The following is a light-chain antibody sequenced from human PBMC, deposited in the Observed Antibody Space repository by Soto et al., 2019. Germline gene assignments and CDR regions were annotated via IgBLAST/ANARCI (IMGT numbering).Light chain of an antibody. CDR2: DAS. J-gene: IGKJ2*01. CDR1: QSISSW. CDR3: QHYNSYYT. V-gene: IGKV1-5*01. Sequence: DIQMTQSPSTLSASVGDRVTITCRASQSISSWLAWYQQKPGKAPKLLIYDASSLESVVPSRFSGSGSGTEFTLTISSLQPDEFATYYCQHYNSYYTFGQGTKLEIK.